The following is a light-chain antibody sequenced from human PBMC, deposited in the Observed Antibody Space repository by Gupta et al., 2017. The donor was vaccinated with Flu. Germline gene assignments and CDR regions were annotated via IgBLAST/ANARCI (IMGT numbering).Light chain of an antibody. V-gene: IGLV3-1*01. CDR3: QAWDSGCCG. CDR2: QDT. J-gene: IGLJ2*01. Sequence: SYDLTQPPSVSVSPGHTASTTCSGDKLGDIYVSWYQQKPGQSPVLVIYQDTQRPSGIHERFSESNAGSTADLTIYETQAMDETDYDCQAWDSGCCGFGGGTKLTVL. CDR1: KLGDIY.